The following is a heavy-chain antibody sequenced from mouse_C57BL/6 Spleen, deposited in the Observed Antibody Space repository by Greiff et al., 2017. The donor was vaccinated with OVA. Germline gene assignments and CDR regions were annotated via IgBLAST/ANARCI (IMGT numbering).Heavy chain of an antibody. CDR1: GYTFTSYW. CDR3: EREEIYYSFDY. J-gene: IGHJ2*01. CDR2: IDPESGGT. Sequence: QVQLKQPGAELVKPGASVKLSCKASGYTFTSYWMHWVKQRPGRGLEWIGRIDPESGGTKYNEKFKGKATLTVDKPSSTAYMQLSSLTTEDSAVYYCEREEIYYSFDYWGQGTTLTVSS. V-gene: IGHV1-72*01. D-gene: IGHD2-1*01.